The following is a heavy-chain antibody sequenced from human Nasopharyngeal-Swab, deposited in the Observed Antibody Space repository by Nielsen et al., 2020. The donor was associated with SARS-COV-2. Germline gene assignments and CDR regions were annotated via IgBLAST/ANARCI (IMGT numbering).Heavy chain of an antibody. V-gene: IGHV1-3*01. CDR1: GYTFTSYA. CDR2: INAGNGNT. J-gene: IGHJ3*02. CDR3: ARIAVAGTGAFDI. D-gene: IGHD6-19*01. Sequence: ASVKVSCKASGYTFTSYAMHWVRQAPGQRLEWMGWINAGNGNTKYSQKFQSRVTITRDTSASTAYMELSSLRSEDTAVYYCARIAVAGTGAFDIWGQGTMVTVSS.